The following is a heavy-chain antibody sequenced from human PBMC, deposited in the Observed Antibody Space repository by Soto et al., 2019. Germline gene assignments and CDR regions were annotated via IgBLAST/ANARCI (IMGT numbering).Heavy chain of an antibody. Sequence: QVQLVQSGAEVKKPGSSVKVSCKASGGTFSSYAISWVRQAPGQGLEWMGGIIPIFGTANYAQKFQGRVTITTDESTSRAYMELRSLSSEDTALYYCARDCSGGSCYLYYYYGMDVWGQGTTVTVS. CDR1: GGTFSSYA. V-gene: IGHV1-69*01. J-gene: IGHJ6*02. D-gene: IGHD2-15*01. CDR2: IIPIFGTA. CDR3: ARDCSGGSCYLYYYYGMDV.